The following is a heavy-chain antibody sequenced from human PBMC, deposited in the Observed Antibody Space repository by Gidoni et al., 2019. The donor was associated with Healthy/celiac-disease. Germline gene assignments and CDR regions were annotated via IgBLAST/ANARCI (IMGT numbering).Heavy chain of an antibody. CDR3: AKERSSWFDY. CDR2: IRWNSGSI. CDR1: GFTFDDYA. J-gene: IGHJ4*02. D-gene: IGHD6-13*01. Sequence: EVQLVESGGGLVQPGRSLRLSCAASGFTFDDYAMHWVRQAPGKGLEWVSGIRWNSGSIGYADSVKGRFTISRDNAKNSLYLQMNSLRAEDTALYYCAKERSSWFDYWGQGTLVTVSS. V-gene: IGHV3-9*01.